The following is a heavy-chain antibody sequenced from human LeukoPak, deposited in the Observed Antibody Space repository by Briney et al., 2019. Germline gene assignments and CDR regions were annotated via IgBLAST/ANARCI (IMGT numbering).Heavy chain of an antibody. CDR1: GGTFSSYA. CDR3: ASSLTMIVVRGLYYFDY. D-gene: IGHD3-22*01. CDR2: IISIFGTA. Sequence: ASVKVSCKASGGTFSSYAISWVRQAPGQGLEWMGGIISIFGTANYAQKFQGRVTITADESTSTAYMELSSLRSEDTAVYYCASSLTMIVVRGLYYFDYWGQGTLVTVSS. V-gene: IGHV1-69*13. J-gene: IGHJ4*02.